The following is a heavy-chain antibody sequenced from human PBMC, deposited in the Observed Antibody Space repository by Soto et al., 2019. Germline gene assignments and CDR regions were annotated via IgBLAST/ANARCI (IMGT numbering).Heavy chain of an antibody. Sequence: QVQLVQSGAEVKKPGASVKVSCKASGYTFTSYGISWERQAPGQGLEWMGWISAYNGNTNYAQKLQGRVTMTTDTSTSTAYMELRSLRSDDTAVYYCARRITMVRGVIIIDGWFDPWGQGTLVTVSS. V-gene: IGHV1-18*01. CDR3: ARRITMVRGVIIIDGWFDP. CDR1: GYTFTSYG. J-gene: IGHJ5*02. CDR2: ISAYNGNT. D-gene: IGHD3-10*01.